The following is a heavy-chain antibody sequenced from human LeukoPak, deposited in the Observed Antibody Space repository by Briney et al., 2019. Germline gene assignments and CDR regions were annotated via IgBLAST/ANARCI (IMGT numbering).Heavy chain of an antibody. V-gene: IGHV3-48*03. Sequence: PGGSLRLSCAASGFTFSSYEVNWVRQAPGKGLEWVSYISSGGSSIYYADSVKGRFTISRDNAENSLYLQMNSLRAEDTAVYYCARDQGIAAAGYDYWGQGTLVTVSS. J-gene: IGHJ4*02. D-gene: IGHD6-13*01. CDR1: GFTFSSYE. CDR3: ARDQGIAAAGYDY. CDR2: ISSGGSSI.